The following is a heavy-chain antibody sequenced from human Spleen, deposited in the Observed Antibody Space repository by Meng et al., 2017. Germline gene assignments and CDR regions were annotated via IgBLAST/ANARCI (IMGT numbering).Heavy chain of an antibody. D-gene: IGHD3-10*01. CDR2: LNWNGGTT. CDR3: ARIGPIIGEDGFDP. Sequence: ESLKISCAASGFTFKDYGMSWVRQAPGKGLEWVSGLNWNGGTTGYADSVQGRFTISRDNDKNSLYLQMNSLRAEDTAIYYCARIGPIIGEDGFDPWGQGTLVTVSS. V-gene: IGHV3-20*04. CDR1: GFTFKDYG. J-gene: IGHJ5*02.